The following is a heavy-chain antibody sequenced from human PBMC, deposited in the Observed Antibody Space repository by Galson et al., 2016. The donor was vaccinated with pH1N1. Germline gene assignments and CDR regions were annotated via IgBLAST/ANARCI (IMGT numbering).Heavy chain of an antibody. CDR1: GYNFAKYW. V-gene: IGHV5-51*01. J-gene: IGHJ3*02. CDR3: ARHGGTYGGDAFDM. D-gene: IGHD2-15*01. CDR2: VYPGDSDT. Sequence: QSGAEVKKPGESLMISCEGSGYNFAKYWIAWVRQMPGKGLEWMGIVYPGDSDTTYSPSFQGHVTISADKSKSSVYLQWRSLKASDTAMYYCARHGGTYGGDAFDMWGQGTLVTISS.